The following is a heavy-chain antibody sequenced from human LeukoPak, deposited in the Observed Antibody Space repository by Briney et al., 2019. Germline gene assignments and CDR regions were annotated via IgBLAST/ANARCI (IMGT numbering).Heavy chain of an antibody. V-gene: IGHV3-21*05. D-gene: IGHD2-15*01. Sequence: GGSLRLSCTASGFPFSTYNMNWVRQAPGKGLEWVSYISSSSTFIKYADSVKGRFTTSRDNAKSSLFLQLNSLRAEGTAVYYCARDGGKGYESDYWGQGTLVTVSS. J-gene: IGHJ4*02. CDR1: GFPFSTYN. CDR3: ARDGGKGYESDY. CDR2: ISSSSTFI.